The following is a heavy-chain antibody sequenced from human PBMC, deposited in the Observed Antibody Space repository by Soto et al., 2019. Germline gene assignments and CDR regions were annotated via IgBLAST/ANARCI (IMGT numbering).Heavy chain of an antibody. CDR2: ISSSGSTI. V-gene: IGHV3-11*01. CDR1: GFTFSDYY. D-gene: IGHD3-22*01. J-gene: IGHJ4*02. CDR3: AKNAGDYESSGYYYFDY. Sequence: GGSLRLSCAASGFTFSDYYMSWIRQAPGKGLEWVSYISSSGSTIYYADPVKGRFTISRDNAKNSLFLQMTDLRVEDTAVYYCAKNAGDYESSGYYYFDYWGQGTVVTVSS.